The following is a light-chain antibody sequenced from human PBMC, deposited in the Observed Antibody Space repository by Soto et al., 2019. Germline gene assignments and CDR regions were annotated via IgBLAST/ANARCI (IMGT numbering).Light chain of an antibody. CDR2: GNT. CDR1: SSNIGAGYG. Sequence: SVLTQPPSVSGAPGQRVTISCTGSSSNIGAGYGVHWYQQLPGAAPKLLIYGNTNRPSGVPDRISGSQSGTSASLAITGLQAEDEADYYCQSYDSSLSGYVFGTGTKVTVL. CDR3: QSYDSSLSGYV. J-gene: IGLJ1*01. V-gene: IGLV1-40*01.